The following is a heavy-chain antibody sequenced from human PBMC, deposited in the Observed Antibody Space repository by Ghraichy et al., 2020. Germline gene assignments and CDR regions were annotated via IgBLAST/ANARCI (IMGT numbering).Heavy chain of an antibody. CDR3: AREFSLARGLMDV. D-gene: IGHD3-10*01. CDR1: GGSISSGSYY. V-gene: IGHV4-61*02. CDR2: VYTSGTT. Sequence: SETLSLTCTVSGGSISSGSYYWSWIRQPAGKGLEWIGRVYTSGTTNYNPSLKSRVTISVDTSKNQFSLKLYSVTAADTAVYYCAREFSLARGLMDVWGQGTKVTVSS. J-gene: IGHJ6*02.